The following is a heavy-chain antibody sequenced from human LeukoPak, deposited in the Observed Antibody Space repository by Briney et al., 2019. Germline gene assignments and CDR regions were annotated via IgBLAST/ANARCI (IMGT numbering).Heavy chain of an antibody. D-gene: IGHD2-2*01. J-gene: IGHJ6*02. V-gene: IGHV4-34*01. CDR2: IHHSGST. CDR1: GGPFSGYY. Sequence: PSETLSLTCAVYGGPFSGYYWSWIRQPPGKGLEWIGEIHHSGSTNYIPSLKSRVTISVDTSKNQVSLKLRPVTAADTAVYYCARGGVSVVPAAPTHYGLDVWGQGTTVTVSS. CDR3: ARGGVSVVPAAPTHYGLDV.